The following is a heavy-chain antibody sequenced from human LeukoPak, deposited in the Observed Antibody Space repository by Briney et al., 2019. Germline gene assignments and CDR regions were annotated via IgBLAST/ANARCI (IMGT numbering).Heavy chain of an antibody. CDR3: ARDKVTY. Sequence: GGSLRLSCAASGFTFSNYWMSWVRQAPGKGLEWVAHINKDGSEIYYVDSVKGRFTISRDSAKSSLSLQMNSLRVEDTAVYYCARDKVTYWGQGILVTVSS. CDR2: INKDGSEI. J-gene: IGHJ4*02. CDR1: GFTFSNYW. V-gene: IGHV3-7*01.